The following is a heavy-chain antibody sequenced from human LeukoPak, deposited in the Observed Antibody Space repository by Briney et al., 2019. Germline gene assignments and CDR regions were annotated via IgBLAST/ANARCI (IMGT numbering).Heavy chain of an antibody. J-gene: IGHJ4*02. D-gene: IGHD6-19*01. CDR2: INAHDGKR. V-gene: IGHV1-18*01. Sequence: ASVTVSCKASGYTFTNFGISWVRQAPGQGLEGMGWINAHDGKRNYALKHEDRVIMTTDTSTSTVYMELRGLRSDDTAVYYCARRSTLYSSGWFYFDYWGQGTLVTVSS. CDR3: ARRSTLYSSGWFYFDY. CDR1: GYTFTNFG.